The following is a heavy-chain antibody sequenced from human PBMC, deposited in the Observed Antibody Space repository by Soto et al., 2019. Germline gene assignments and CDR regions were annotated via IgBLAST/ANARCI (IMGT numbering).Heavy chain of an antibody. CDR1: GFTFSSYG. V-gene: IGHV3-30*18. CDR2: ISYDGSNK. Sequence: GGSLRLSCAASGFTFSSYGMHWVRQAPGKGLEWVAVISYDGSNKYYADSVKGRFTISRDNSKNTLYLQMNSLRAEDTAVYYCAKGRIAARGMDVWGQGTTVTVSS. CDR3: AKGRIAARGMDV. J-gene: IGHJ6*02. D-gene: IGHD6-6*01.